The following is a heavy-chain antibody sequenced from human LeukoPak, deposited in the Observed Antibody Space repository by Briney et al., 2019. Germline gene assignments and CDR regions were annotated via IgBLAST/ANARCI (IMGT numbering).Heavy chain of an antibody. J-gene: IGHJ3*02. CDR1: GFTFSDYY. V-gene: IGHV3-11*01. D-gene: IGHD6-25*01. CDR2: ISSSGSTI. Sequence: GGSLRLSCAASGFTFSDYYMSWIRQAPGKGLEWVSYISSSGSTIYYADSVKGRFTISRDNAKNSLYLQMNSLRAEDTAVYYCLGTATIGAFDIWGQGTMVTVSS. CDR3: LGTATIGAFDI.